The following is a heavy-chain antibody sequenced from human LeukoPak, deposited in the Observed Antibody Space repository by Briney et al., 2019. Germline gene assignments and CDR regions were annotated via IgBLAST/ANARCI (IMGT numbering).Heavy chain of an antibody. V-gene: IGHV4-59*01. CDR1: GGSISSYY. Sequence: SETLSLTCTVSGGSISSYYWSWIRQPPGKGLEWIGYIYYSGSTNYNPSLKSRVTISVDTSKNQFSLKLSSVTAADTAVYYCARDLGDTYVSVGDFDYWGQGTLVTVSS. J-gene: IGHJ4*02. CDR3: ARDLGDTYVSVGDFDY. CDR2: IYYSGST. D-gene: IGHD3-10*01.